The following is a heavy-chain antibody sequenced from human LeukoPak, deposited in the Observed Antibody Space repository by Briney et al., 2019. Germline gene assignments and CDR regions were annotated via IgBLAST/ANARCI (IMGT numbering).Heavy chain of an antibody. V-gene: IGHV1-18*01. CDR3: ARDLGDITNYYYYYYMDV. CDR2: ISVYNGHT. J-gene: IGHJ6*03. CDR1: GYTFSSYG. D-gene: IGHD5-12*01. Sequence: ASVKVSCKASGYTFSSYGISWVRQAPGQGLEWMGWISVYNGHTNYAQKLQGRVTMTRDTSTSTVYMELSSLRSEDTAVYYCARDLGDITNYYYYYYMDVWGKGTTVTISS.